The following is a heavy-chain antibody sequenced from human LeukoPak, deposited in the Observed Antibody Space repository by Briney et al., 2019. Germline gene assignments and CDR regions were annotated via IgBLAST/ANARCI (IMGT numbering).Heavy chain of an antibody. CDR3: ARGHDYGDYFDY. J-gene: IGHJ4*02. CDR1: GYTFTGYY. D-gene: IGHD4-17*01. V-gene: IGHV1-2*02. Sequence: ASVKVSCKASGYTFTGYYMHWVRQAPGQGLEWMGWINPNSGGTNYAQKFQGRVTMSRDTSISTAYMELNRLRSDDTAVYYCARGHDYGDYFDYWGQGTLVTVSS. CDR2: INPNSGGT.